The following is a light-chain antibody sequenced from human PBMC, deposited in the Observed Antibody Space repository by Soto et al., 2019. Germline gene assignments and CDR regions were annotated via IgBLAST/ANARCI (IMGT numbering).Light chain of an antibody. CDR2: KAS. CDR1: QTISSW. CDR3: QHYNSYSEA. Sequence: DIQMTQSPSTLSGSVGDRVTITCRASQTISSWLAWYQQKPGKATKLLIYKASTLKSGVPASFSGSGSGTEFTLTISGLQPDDFATYYCQHYNSYSEAFGQGTKV. V-gene: IGKV1-5*03. J-gene: IGKJ1*01.